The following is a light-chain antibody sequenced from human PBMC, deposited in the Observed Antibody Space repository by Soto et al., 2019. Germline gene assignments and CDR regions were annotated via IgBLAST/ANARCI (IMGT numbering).Light chain of an antibody. CDR1: SSDVGSYNL. CDR3: CSYAHRSNNVV. CDR2: DGS. V-gene: IGLV2-23*01. Sequence: QSALTQPASVSGSPGQSITISCTGTSSDVGSYNLVSWYQQHPGKVPKLMIYDGSNRPSGVSTRFSGAQSGNTASLTISGLQAEDEADYYCCSYAHRSNNVVFGGGTKLTVL. J-gene: IGLJ2*01.